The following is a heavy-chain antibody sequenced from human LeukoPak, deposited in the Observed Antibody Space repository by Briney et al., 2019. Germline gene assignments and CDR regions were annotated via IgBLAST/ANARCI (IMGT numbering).Heavy chain of an antibody. D-gene: IGHD5-18*01. V-gene: IGHV3-30*04. CDR2: ISYDGRNK. CDR1: GSTFSSYA. Sequence: GGSLRLSCAASGSTFSSYAMHWVRQAPGKGLEWVAGISYDGRNKHYADSVKGRFTISRDNSKKTLYLQMNSLRTEDTAVYYCASRKDTPHLPDYWGQGTLVTVSS. CDR3: ASRKDTPHLPDY. J-gene: IGHJ4*02.